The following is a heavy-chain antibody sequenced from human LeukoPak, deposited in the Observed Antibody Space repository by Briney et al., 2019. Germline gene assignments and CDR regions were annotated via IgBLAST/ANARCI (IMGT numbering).Heavy chain of an antibody. V-gene: IGHV1-46*01. Sequence: ASVKVSCKASGYTFTSYYMHWVRQAPGQGLEWMGIINPSGGSKSYAQKFQGRVTMTRDTSTSTVYMELSSLRSEDTAVYYCARELRGDGYKNLGYYYYGMDVWAKGPRSPSP. CDR1: GYTFTSYY. CDR2: INPSGGSK. D-gene: IGHD5-24*01. CDR3: ARELRGDGYKNLGYYYYGMDV. J-gene: IGHJ6*02.